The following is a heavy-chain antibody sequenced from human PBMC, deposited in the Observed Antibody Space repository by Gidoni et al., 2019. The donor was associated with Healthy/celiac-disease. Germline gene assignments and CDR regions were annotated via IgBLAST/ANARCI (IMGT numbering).Heavy chain of an antibody. Sequence: QVQLQESGPGLVKPSETMSLTCTVSGGSISRYYWSWIRQPPGKGLEWIGYIYYSGSTNYNPSLKIRVTISVDTSKNQFSLKLSSVAAADTAVYYCARMRDSGYIYYYYYYGMDVWGQGTTVTVSS. V-gene: IGHV4-59*01. J-gene: IGHJ6*02. D-gene: IGHD5-12*01. CDR1: GGSISRYY. CDR2: IYYSGST. CDR3: ARMRDSGYIYYYYYYGMDV.